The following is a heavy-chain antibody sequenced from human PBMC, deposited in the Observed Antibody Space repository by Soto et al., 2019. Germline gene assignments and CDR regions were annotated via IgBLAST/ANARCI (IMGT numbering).Heavy chain of an antibody. J-gene: IGHJ4*01. CDR2: ICYSGST. CDR3: ATKTVAVAGLD. Sequence: PSETLSLTCTVSGGSISSGGYYWSWIRQHPGKGLEWIGYICYSGSTFHNPSLRSRVTISVDTSKNQFSLKLTSVTAADTAVYYCATKTVAVAGLDWGHGTPVTVPS. V-gene: IGHV4-31*03. CDR1: GGSISSGGYY. D-gene: IGHD6-13*01.